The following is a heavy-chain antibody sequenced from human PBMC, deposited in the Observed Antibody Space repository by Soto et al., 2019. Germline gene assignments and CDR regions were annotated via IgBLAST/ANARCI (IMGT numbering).Heavy chain of an antibody. J-gene: IGHJ4*02. V-gene: IGHV4-59*01. Sequence: SETLSLTCTVSGGSISSYYWSWIREPPGKGLEWIGYIYYSGSTNYNPSLKSRGTISVDTSKNQFSLKLSSVTAADTAVYYCAGFAGVPAHRVDYWGQGTLVTVSS. CDR3: AGFAGVPAHRVDY. CDR2: IYYSGST. CDR1: GGSISSYY.